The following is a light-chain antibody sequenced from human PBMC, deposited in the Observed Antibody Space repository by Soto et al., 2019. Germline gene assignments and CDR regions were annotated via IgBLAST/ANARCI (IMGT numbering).Light chain of an antibody. Sequence: QSALTQPASVSGSPGQSITISCTGTSSEVGSYNLVSWYQQHPGKAPKLMIYEGNKRPSGVSNRFSGSKSGNTASLTISGLQSEDEADYYCCSCAGSSPWLLFGGGTKLTVL. CDR1: SSEVGSYNL. V-gene: IGLV2-23*01. CDR3: CSCAGSSPWLL. CDR2: EGN. J-gene: IGLJ2*01.